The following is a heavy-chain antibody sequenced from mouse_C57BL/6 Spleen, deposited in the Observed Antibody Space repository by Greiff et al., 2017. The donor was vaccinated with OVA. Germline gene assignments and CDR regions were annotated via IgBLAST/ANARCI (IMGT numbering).Heavy chain of an antibody. CDR1: GYAFSSYW. D-gene: IGHD3-2*02. CDR2: IYPGDGDT. Sequence: QVQLQQSGAELVKPGASVKISCKASGYAFSSYWMNWVKQRPGKGLEWIGQIYPGDGDTNYNGKFKGKATLTADKSSSTAYMQLSSLPSEDSAVYFCARDEVSQAPFAYWGQGTLVTVSA. CDR3: ARDEVSQAPFAY. V-gene: IGHV1-80*01. J-gene: IGHJ3*01.